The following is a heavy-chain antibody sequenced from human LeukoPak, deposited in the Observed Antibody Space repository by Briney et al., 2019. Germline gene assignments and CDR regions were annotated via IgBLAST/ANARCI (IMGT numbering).Heavy chain of an antibody. CDR1: GFTFSSYG. Sequence: TGGSLRLSCAASGFTFSSYGMSWVRQAPGKGLEWVSAISGSGGSTYYADSVKGRFTISRDNSQNTLYIQMESLRVEDTAVYYCVKAQRGFDDFWSGYDYWGQGSLVTVSS. CDR3: VKAQRGFDDFWSGYDY. V-gene: IGHV3-23*01. CDR2: ISGSGGST. D-gene: IGHD3-3*01. J-gene: IGHJ4*02.